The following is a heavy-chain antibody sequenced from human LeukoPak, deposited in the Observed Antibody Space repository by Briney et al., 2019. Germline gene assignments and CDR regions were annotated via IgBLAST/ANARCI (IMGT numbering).Heavy chain of an antibody. Sequence: PGGSLRLSCAASGFTFSSYWMSWVRQAPGKGLEWVANIKQDGSEKYYVDSVKGRFTISRDNAKNSLYLQMNSLRAEDTAVYYCARAPYYYGSWEGLDYWGQGTLVTVSS. J-gene: IGHJ4*02. V-gene: IGHV3-7*01. D-gene: IGHD3-10*01. CDR3: ARAPYYYGSWEGLDY. CDR1: GFTFSSYW. CDR2: IKQDGSEK.